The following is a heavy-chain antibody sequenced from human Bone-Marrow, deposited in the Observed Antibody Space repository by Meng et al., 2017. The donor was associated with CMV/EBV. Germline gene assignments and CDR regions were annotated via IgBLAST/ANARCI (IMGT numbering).Heavy chain of an antibody. CDR2: INPNSGGT. V-gene: IGHV1-2*02. CDR3: ARSLRDIAHYYDSSGWFDP. D-gene: IGHD3-22*01. Sequence: ASVKVSCKASGYTFTGYYMHWVRQAPGQGLEWMGWINPNSGGTNYAQKFQGRVTMTRDTSISTAYMELSRLRSDDTAVYYCARSLRDIAHYYDSSGWFDPWGQGNLVTVSS. CDR1: GYTFTGYY. J-gene: IGHJ5*02.